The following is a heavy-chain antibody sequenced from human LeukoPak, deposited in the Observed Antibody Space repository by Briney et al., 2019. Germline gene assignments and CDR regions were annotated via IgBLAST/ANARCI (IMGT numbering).Heavy chain of an antibody. D-gene: IGHD2-15*01. V-gene: IGHV3-23*01. J-gene: IGHJ4*02. CDR2: VSHSGGNT. Sequence: GGSLRLSCAASGFTFINYAMIWVRQAPGKGPEWVSTVSHSGGNTYHADSVKGRFTISRDNSKNTLYLQMDSLRAQDTAVYYCAKDSGGSAWPKYFDYWGEGSLLTVSS. CDR3: AKDSGGSAWPKYFDY. CDR1: GFTFINYA.